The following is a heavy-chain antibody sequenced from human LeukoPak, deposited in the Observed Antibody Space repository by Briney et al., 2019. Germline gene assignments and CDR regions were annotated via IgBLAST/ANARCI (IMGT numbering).Heavy chain of an antibody. Sequence: PGGSLRLSCAASEFTFSRYGMHWVRQAPGKGLEWVAFIRYDGSNKYYADSVKGRFTISRDNAKNSLYLQMNSLRAEDTALYYCAKCARGYYYYYMDVWGKGTTVTISS. CDR2: IRYDGSNK. J-gene: IGHJ6*03. CDR1: EFTFSRYG. CDR3: AKCARGYYYYYMDV. D-gene: IGHD3-10*01. V-gene: IGHV3-30*02.